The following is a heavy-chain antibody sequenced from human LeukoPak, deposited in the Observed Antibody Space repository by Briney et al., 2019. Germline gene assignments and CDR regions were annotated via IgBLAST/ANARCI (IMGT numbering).Heavy chain of an antibody. CDR2: ISSSSSYI. Sequence: GGSLRLSCTASGFTFSSYSMNWVRQAPGKGLEWVSFISSSSSYIYYADSVKGRFTISRDNAKNSLYLQMNSLRAEDTAVYYCARGSSSWYYFDYWGQGTLVTVSS. V-gene: IGHV3-21*01. J-gene: IGHJ4*02. CDR1: GFTFSSYS. CDR3: ARGSSSWYYFDY. D-gene: IGHD6-13*01.